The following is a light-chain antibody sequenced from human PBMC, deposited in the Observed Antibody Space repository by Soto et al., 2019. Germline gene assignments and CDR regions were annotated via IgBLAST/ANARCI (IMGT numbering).Light chain of an antibody. CDR2: KAS. J-gene: IGKJ1*01. CDR3: QHYISYSEA. Sequence: DIQMTQSPSTLSGSVGDRVTITCRASQTISSWLAWYQQKPGKAPKLLIYKASTLKSGVPSRFSGSGSGTEFTLTISSLQPDDFATYHCQHYISYSEAFGQGTKVELK. V-gene: IGKV1-5*03. CDR1: QTISSW.